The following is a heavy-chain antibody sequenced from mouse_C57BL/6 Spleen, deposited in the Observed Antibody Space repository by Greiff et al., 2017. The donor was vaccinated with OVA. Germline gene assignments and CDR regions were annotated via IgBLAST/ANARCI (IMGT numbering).Heavy chain of an antibody. V-gene: IGHV1-4*01. D-gene: IGHD1-1*01. CDR2: INPSSGYT. Sequence: QVQLKESGAELARPGASVKMSCKASGYTFTSYTMHWVQQRPGQGLEWIGYINPSSGYTKYNQKFKDKATLTADKSSSTAYMQLSSLTSEDSAVYYCARWGTTEGFDVWGTGTTVTVSS. CDR1: GYTFTSYT. CDR3: ARWGTTEGFDV. J-gene: IGHJ1*03.